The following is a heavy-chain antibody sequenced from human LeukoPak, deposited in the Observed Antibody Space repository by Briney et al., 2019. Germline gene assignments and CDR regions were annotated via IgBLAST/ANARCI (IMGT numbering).Heavy chain of an antibody. D-gene: IGHD3-10*01. V-gene: IGHV4-4*07. CDR1: GVSISSYY. CDR3: ARGAYHYGSGSYYFDY. Sequence: PSETLSLTCTVSGVSISSYYWSWIRQPAGKGLEWIGRIYTSGSTNHNPSLKSRVTMSVDKSKNQLSPKLSSVTAADTAMYYCARGAYHYGSGSYYFDYWGQRTLVTVSS. CDR2: IYTSGST. J-gene: IGHJ4*02.